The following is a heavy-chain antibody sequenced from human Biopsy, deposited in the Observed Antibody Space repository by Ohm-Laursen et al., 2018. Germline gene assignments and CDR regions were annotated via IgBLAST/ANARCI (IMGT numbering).Heavy chain of an antibody. CDR3: ARATNSTGWPYYYFYGMDV. CDR2: IYYSGST. Sequence: SDTLSLTCTVSGGSISPPPPPPPPPPPPHALERIGYIYYSGSTNYNPSLKSRVTISVDTSKNQFSLRLNSVTAADTAVYYCARATNSTGWPYYYFYGMDVWGQGTTVTVSS. V-gene: IGHV4-59*11. J-gene: IGHJ6*02. D-gene: IGHD2/OR15-2a*01. CDR1: GGSISPPP.